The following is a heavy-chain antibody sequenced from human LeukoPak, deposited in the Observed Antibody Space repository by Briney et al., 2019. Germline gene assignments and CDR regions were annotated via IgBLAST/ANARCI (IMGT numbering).Heavy chain of an antibody. J-gene: IGHJ4*02. CDR3: ARGWTDYFDY. V-gene: IGHV4-39*07. CDR1: SDFFSSVTDY. Sequence: SETLSLTCTVSSDFFSSVTDYWAWIRQPPGKGLEWIASGDYSGGTYYNPSLKSRVTISADTSKNQFSLKLSSVTAADTAVYYCARGWTDYFDYWGQGTLVTVSS. CDR2: GDYSGGT. D-gene: IGHD3/OR15-3a*01.